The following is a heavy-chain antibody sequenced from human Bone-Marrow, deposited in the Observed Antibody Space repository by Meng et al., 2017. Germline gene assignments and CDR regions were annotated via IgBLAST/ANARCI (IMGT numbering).Heavy chain of an antibody. CDR2: INHSGST. J-gene: IGHJ6*02. CDR3: ARNDFWSGYYSGDV. CDR1: GGSFSGYY. V-gene: IGHV4-34*01. Sequence: SEPLSLTCAVYGGSFSGYYWSWIRQPPGKGLEWIGEINHSGSTNYNPSLKSRVTISVDTSKNQFSLKLSSVTAADTAVYYCARNDFWSGYYSGDVWGQGTTVTVSS. D-gene: IGHD3-3*01.